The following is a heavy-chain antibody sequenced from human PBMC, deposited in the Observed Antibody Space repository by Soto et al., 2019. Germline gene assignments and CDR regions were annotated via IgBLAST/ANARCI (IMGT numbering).Heavy chain of an antibody. V-gene: IGHV3-7*01. Sequence: GGSLRLSCAASGFSFSSYWMSWVRQAPGKGLEWVANIKQDGSEKQYVDFVKGRFTISRDNAKNSLYLQMNSLRDEDTVVYYCGRVRRSDPDDYWGQGTLVTVSS. CDR1: GFSFSSYW. J-gene: IGHJ4*02. CDR2: IKQDGSEK. D-gene: IGHD2-15*01. CDR3: GRVRRSDPDDY.